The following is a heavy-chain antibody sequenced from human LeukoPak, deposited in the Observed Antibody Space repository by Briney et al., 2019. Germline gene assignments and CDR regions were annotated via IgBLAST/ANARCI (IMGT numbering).Heavy chain of an antibody. V-gene: IGHV3-74*01. CDR3: GRGGLTGQMAAFDY. CDR2: INSDEGST. J-gene: IGHJ4*02. D-gene: IGHD3-9*01. Sequence: HPGGSLRLSCAASGFTFSSYWMHWVRHAPGKGLEWVSRINSDEGSTTYADSVKGRFTISRDNAKNTMYLQMSSLRADDSAVYYCGRGGLTGQMAAFDYWGQGALVTVST. CDR1: GFTFSSYW.